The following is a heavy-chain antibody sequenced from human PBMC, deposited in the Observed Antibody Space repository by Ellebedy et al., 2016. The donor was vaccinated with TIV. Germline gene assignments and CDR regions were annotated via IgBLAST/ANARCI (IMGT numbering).Heavy chain of an antibody. V-gene: IGHV3-21*01. CDR3: ATTYYGSGSSPNFFDY. CDR2: TSSSSRDI. Sequence: PGGSLRLSCAASGFNFRTYSMNWVRLPPGKGLEWVSSTSSSSRDIYYADSVKGRFTISRDNAKNSLYLQMNSLRADDTAVYYCATTYYGSGSSPNFFDYWGQGTLVTVSS. J-gene: IGHJ4*02. CDR1: GFNFRTYS. D-gene: IGHD3-10*01.